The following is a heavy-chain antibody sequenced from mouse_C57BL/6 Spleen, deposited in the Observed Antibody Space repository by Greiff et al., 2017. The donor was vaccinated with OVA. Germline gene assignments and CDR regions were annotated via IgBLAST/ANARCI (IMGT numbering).Heavy chain of an antibody. J-gene: IGHJ2*01. CDR3: ARVQDGYYDY. V-gene: IGHV1-80*01. Sequence: VQVVESGAELVKPGASVKISCKASGYAFSSYWMNWVKQRPGKGLEWIGQIYPGDGDTNYNGKFKGKATLTADKSSSTAYMQLSSLTSEDSAVYFCARVQDGYYDYWGQGTTLTVSS. CDR1: GYAFSSYW. D-gene: IGHD2-3*01. CDR2: IYPGDGDT.